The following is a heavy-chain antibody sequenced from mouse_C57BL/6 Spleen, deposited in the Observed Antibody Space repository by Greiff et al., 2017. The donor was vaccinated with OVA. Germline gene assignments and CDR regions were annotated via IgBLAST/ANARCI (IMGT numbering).Heavy chain of an antibody. J-gene: IGHJ4*01. CDR1: GFSLTSYG. Sequence: VMLVESGPGLVAPSQSLSITCTVSGFSLTSYGVSWVRQPPGKGLEWLGVIWGDGSTNYHSALISRLSISKDNSKSQVFLKLNRLQTDDTATYYCAKPGRDYDANYYAMDYWGQGTSVTVSS. V-gene: IGHV2-3*01. CDR3: AKPGRDYDANYYAMDY. D-gene: IGHD2-4*01. CDR2: IWGDGST.